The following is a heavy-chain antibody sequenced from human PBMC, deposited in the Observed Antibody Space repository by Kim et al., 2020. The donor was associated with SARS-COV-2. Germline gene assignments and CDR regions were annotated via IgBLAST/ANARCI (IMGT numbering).Heavy chain of an antibody. V-gene: IGHV3-30*15. J-gene: IGHJ3*02. Sequence: KYYADAVKGRITISRDNSRYTLYRQMSSLRAEDTAVYYCATWSRRDGFDIGGQGTMVIISS. D-gene: IGHD3-3*01. CDR3: ATWSRRDGFDI. CDR2: K.